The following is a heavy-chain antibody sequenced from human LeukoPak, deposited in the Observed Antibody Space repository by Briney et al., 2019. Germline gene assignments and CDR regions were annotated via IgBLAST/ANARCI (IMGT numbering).Heavy chain of an antibody. CDR2: IYSGGST. CDR3: ARDGYVGHSYGYAYYYGMDV. CDR1: GFTVSSNY. J-gene: IGHJ6*02. D-gene: IGHD5-18*01. V-gene: IGHV3-66*01. Sequence: GGSLRLSCAASGFTVSSNYKSWVRQAPGKGLEWVSVIYSGGSTYYADSVKGRFTISRDNSKNTLYLQMNSLRAEDTAVYYCARDGYVGHSYGYAYYYGMDVWGQGTTVTVSS.